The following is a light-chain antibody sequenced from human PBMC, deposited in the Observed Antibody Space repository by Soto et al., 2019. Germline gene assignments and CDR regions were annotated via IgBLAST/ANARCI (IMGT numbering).Light chain of an antibody. Sequence: QSALTQPASVSGSPGQSITISCTGTSSDVGGYNYVSWYQQHPGKAPKLMIYDVSNRPSGVSNRFSGSKSGNTASLTISGLQAEDGADYYASSYTSSSSYVFG. V-gene: IGLV2-14*01. CDR1: SSDVGGYNY. CDR2: DVS. J-gene: IGLJ1*01. CDR3: SSYTSSSSYV.